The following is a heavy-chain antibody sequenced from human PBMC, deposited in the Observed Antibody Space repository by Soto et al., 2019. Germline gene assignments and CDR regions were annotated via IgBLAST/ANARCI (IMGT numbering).Heavy chain of an antibody. CDR1: GFTFSSYE. V-gene: IGHV3-48*03. Sequence: EVQLVESGGGLVQPGGSLRLSCAASGFTFSSYEMNWVRQAPGKGLEWVSYISSSDSTIYYEDSVKGRFTISRDNAKNSRYLQMNSLRAEDTAVYYCASPSPFDYWGQGTLVTVSS. CDR3: ASPSPFDY. CDR2: ISSSDSTI. J-gene: IGHJ4*02.